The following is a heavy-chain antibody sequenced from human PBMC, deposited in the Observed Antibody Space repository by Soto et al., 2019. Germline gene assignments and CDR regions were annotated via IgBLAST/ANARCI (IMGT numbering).Heavy chain of an antibody. V-gene: IGHV4-31*03. CDR2: IYYSGST. J-gene: IGHJ2*01. CDR3: ARAGVYCSGGSCYYWYFDL. D-gene: IGHD2-15*01. CDR1: GGSISSGGYY. Sequence: SATLSLTCTVSGGSISSGGYYWSWIRQHPGKGLEWILYIYYSGSTYYNPSLKSRVTISVDTSKNQFSLKLSSVTAADTAVYYCARAGVYCSGGSCYYWYFDLWGRGTLVTVSS.